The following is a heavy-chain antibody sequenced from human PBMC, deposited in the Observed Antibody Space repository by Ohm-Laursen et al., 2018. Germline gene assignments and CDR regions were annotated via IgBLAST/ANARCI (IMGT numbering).Heavy chain of an antibody. CDR3: ARVMATDNGGNSGAFDI. J-gene: IGHJ3*02. D-gene: IGHD4-23*01. V-gene: IGHV3-48*04. CDR1: GFTFSSYS. Sequence: SLRLSCAASGFTFSSYSMNWVRQAPGKGLEWVSYISSSSSTIYYADSVEGRFAISRDNAKNSLFLQMNSLRAEDTAVYYCARVMATDNGGNSGAFDIWGQGTVVTVSS. CDR2: ISSSSSTI.